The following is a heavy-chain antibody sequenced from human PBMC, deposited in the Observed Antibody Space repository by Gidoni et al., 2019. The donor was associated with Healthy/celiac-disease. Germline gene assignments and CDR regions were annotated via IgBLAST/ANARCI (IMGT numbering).Heavy chain of an antibody. CDR1: GGTFSSYA. J-gene: IGHJ4*02. Sequence: QVQLVQSGAEVKKPGSSVKVSCKASGGTFSSYAISWVRQAPGQWLEWMGRIIPILGIANYAQKFQGRVTITADKSTSTAYMELSSLRSEDTAVYYCARVGDTAMVTSLDYWGQGTLVTVSS. CDR3: ARVGDTAMVTSLDY. V-gene: IGHV1-69*04. CDR2: IIPILGIA. D-gene: IGHD5-18*01.